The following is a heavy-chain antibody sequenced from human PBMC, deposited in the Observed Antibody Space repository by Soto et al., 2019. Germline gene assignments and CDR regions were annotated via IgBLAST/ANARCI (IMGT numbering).Heavy chain of an antibody. CDR1: GGSISSGGYY. V-gene: IGHV4-61*08. CDR3: ARFNDGDYVAY. J-gene: IGHJ4*02. Sequence: PSETLSLTCSVSGGSISSGGYYWSWIRQHPGKGLEWIGYIYYSGSTNYNPSLKSRITISVDTSKNQFSLKLSSVTAADTAVYYCARFNDGDYVAYWGQGTLVTVSS. D-gene: IGHD4-17*01. CDR2: IYYSGST.